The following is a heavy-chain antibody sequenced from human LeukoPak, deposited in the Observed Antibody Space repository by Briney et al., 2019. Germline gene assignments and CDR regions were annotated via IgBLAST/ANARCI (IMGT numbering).Heavy chain of an antibody. D-gene: IGHD4-17*01. J-gene: IGHJ4*02. CDR3: AKNLRVSSHYGIDY. V-gene: IGHV3-66*01. CDR1: GFTVSGNY. Sequence: GGSLRLSCVVSGFTVSGNYMTWVRQAPGKGLEWVSVIYSGGGTYYADSVKGRFTISRDNSKNTLYLQMNSLRAEDTAVYYCAKNLRVSSHYGIDYWGQGTLVTVSS. CDR2: IYSGGGT.